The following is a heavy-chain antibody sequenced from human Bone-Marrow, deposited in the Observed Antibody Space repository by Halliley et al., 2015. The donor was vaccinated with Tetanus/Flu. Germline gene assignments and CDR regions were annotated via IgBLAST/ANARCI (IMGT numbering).Heavy chain of an antibody. J-gene: IGHJ6*02. CDR2: GSGPPP. V-gene: IGHV3-23*01. Sequence: GSGPPPSYADSVKGRLIISRDNSKNTLFLQMNSLTDEDTAVYFCARADVDSTWHPNYYYGMDVWGQGTTVTVPS. D-gene: IGHD6-13*01. CDR3: ARADVDSTWHPNYYYGMDV.